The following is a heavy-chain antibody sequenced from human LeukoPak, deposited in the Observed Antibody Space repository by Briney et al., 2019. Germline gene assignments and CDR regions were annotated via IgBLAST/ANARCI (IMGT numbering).Heavy chain of an antibody. V-gene: IGHV4-38-2*01. J-gene: IGHJ4*02. D-gene: IGHD2-8*01. CDR2: IYHSGST. CDR1: GYSISSGYY. CDR3: ALGYCTKGVCSAGYFDY. Sequence: PSETLSLTCAVSGYSISSGYYWGWIRQPPGKGLEWIGIIYHSGSTYYNPSLKSRVTISVDTSKNQFSLELSSVPAADTAVYYCALGYCTKGVCSAGYFDYWGQGTLVTVSS.